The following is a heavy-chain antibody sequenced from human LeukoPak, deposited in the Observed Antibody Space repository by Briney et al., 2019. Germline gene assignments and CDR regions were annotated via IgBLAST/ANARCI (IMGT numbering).Heavy chain of an antibody. J-gene: IGHJ4*02. D-gene: IGHD6-19*01. CDR3: ARDGSGGGGFFDY. CDR2: IGTHNGNT. CDR1: GYTFTNYG. V-gene: IGHV1-18*01. Sequence: GASVKVSCKTSGYTFTNYGVSWVRQAPGQGLEWMGWIGTHNGNTNYAQKFQGRVIMSIDTSTNTAYMELMSLRSDDTALFYCARDGSGGGGFFDYWGQGTLVIVSS.